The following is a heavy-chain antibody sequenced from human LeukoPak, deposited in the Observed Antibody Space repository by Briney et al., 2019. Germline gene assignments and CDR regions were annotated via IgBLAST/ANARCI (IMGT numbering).Heavy chain of an antibody. Sequence: GASVNVSCKASGYTFTSYGISWVRQAPGQGLGWMGWVSAYNDDTNYAQKLQGRVTMTTHTSNSTAYMQLRSLRTDDTAVYYCARHTMHAILGCWGHGAIVTVAS. CDR3: ARHTMHAILGC. CDR2: VSAYNDDT. J-gene: IGHJ5*01. CDR1: GYTFTSYG. V-gene: IGHV1-18*01.